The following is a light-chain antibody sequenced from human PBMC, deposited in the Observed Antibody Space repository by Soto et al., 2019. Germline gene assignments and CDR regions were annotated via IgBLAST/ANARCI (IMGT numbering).Light chain of an antibody. CDR1: QSVAGN. CDR3: PQYNKWPLT. CDR2: GAF. V-gene: IGKV3-15*01. Sequence: EIVMTQSPATLSVSPGEGATLSCWASQSVAGNLAWYQQKPGQAPRLLIYGAFTRATGIPATFSGSGSGTEFTLTISRLQSEDFAVYYCPQYNKWPLTFGGGTKVEIK. J-gene: IGKJ4*01.